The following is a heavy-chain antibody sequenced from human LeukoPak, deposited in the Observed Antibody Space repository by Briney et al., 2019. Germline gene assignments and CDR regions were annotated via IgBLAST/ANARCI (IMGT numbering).Heavy chain of an antibody. J-gene: IGHJ4*02. V-gene: IGHV1-2*02. CDR3: TRGRPVSNSGSLEGH. CDR1: GYTFTDYY. Sequence: ASVKVSCKTYGYTFTDYYLHWVRQAPGQGLEWMAWINPNSGTTNYAQRFQGRVTVTRDTSISTAYMELSRLISDDTALYYCTRGRPVSNSGSLEGHWGQGTLVTVSS. D-gene: IGHD2-2*01. CDR2: INPNSGTT.